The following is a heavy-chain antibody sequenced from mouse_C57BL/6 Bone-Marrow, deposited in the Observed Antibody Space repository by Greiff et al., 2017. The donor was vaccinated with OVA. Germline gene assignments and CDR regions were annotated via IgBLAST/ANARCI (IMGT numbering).Heavy chain of an antibody. CDR2: IRNKANNHAT. J-gene: IGHJ2*01. Sequence: EVKVEESGGGLVQPGGSMKLSCAASGFTFSDAWMDWVRQSPEKGLALVAEIRNKANNHATYYAESVTGRFTISRDDSKSSVYLQMNSLRAEDTGIYYCTRGPFDGSTFCDYWGQGTTLTVSS. V-gene: IGHV6-6*01. CDR3: TRGPFDGSTFCDY. D-gene: IGHD2-3*01. CDR1: GFTFSDAW.